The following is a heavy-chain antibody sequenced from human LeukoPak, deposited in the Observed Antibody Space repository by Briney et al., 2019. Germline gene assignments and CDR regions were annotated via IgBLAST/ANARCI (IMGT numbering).Heavy chain of an antibody. CDR1: GISFMSSA. Sequence: VASVKVSCKASGISFMSSAVQWVRQARGQRLEWIGWIVVGSGVTNYAQKFLERVTITRDMSISTVFMELSSLRSEDTALYYCAAEKRLYCSGGACYPDAFDIWGQGTMVTVSS. J-gene: IGHJ3*02. V-gene: IGHV1-58*01. CDR3: AAEKRLYCSGGACYPDAFDI. D-gene: IGHD2-15*01. CDR2: IVVGSGVT.